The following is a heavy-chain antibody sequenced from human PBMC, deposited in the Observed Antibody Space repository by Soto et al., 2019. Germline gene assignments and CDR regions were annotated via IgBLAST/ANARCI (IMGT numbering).Heavy chain of an antibody. CDR2: IWYDGSNK. J-gene: IGHJ6*02. Sequence: QVQLVESGGGGVQPGRSLRLSCAASGFTFSSYGMHWVRQAPGKGLEWVAVIWYDGSNKYYADSVKGRFTISRDNSKNTLYLQMNSLRAEDTAVYYCARDAAYLEWLFYGMDVWGQGTTVTVSS. V-gene: IGHV3-33*01. CDR1: GFTFSSYG. D-gene: IGHD3-3*01. CDR3: ARDAAYLEWLFYGMDV.